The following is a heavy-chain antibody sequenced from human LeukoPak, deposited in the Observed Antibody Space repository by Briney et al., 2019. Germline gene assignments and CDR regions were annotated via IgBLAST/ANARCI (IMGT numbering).Heavy chain of an antibody. Sequence: GGSLRLSCAASGFTFTSYAMSWVRQAPAKGLEWVSGISDGGDITSYADSVKGRVTISRDNSKYTLTLQMNGLRAEDTAVYYCAISPYSSSPNWGQGTLVTVSS. CDR2: ISDGGDIT. J-gene: IGHJ4*02. V-gene: IGHV3-23*01. CDR1: GFTFTSYA. D-gene: IGHD6-13*01. CDR3: AISPYSSSPN.